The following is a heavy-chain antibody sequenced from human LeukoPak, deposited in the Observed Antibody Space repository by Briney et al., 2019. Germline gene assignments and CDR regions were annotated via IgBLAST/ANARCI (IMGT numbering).Heavy chain of an antibody. CDR2: INPSGGST. CDR1: GYTFTSYY. Sequence: EASVKASCKASGYTFTSYYMHWVRQAPGQGLEWMGIINPSGGSTSYAQKFQGRVTMTRDTSTSTVYMELSSLRSEDTAVYYCARPQRGRSTQYYFDYWGQGTLVTVSS. J-gene: IGHJ4*02. V-gene: IGHV1-46*01. CDR3: ARPQRGRSTQYYFDY. D-gene: IGHD1-26*01.